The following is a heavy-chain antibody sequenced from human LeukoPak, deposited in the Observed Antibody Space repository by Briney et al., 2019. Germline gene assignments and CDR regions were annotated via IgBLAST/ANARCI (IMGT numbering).Heavy chain of an antibody. J-gene: IGHJ6*02. CDR2: ISGSGGST. D-gene: IGHD4-17*01. V-gene: IGHV3-23*01. CDR3: AKGKDYVQYYYFGMDV. CDR1: GFTFSNYA. Sequence: PGGSLRLSCVASGFTFSNYAMSWVRQAPGKGLEWASGISGSGGSTYYADSVKGRFTISRDNSKNTLYLQMNSLRAEDTAVYYCAKGKDYVQYYYFGMDVWGQGTTVIVSS.